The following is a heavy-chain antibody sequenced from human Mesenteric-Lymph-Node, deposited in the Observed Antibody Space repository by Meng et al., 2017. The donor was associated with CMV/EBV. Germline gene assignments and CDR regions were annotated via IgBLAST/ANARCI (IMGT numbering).Heavy chain of an antibody. J-gene: IGHJ6*02. D-gene: IGHD2-2*01. CDR1: GFTFSSYW. CDR2: IKQDGSEK. Sequence: GGSLRLSCAASGFTFSSYWMSWVRQAPGKGLEWVANIKQDGSEKYYVDSVKGRFTISRDNAMNSLYLQMNSLRAEDSAVYYCARDRGCSSSSCNYYYYYGMDVWGQGTTVTVSS. V-gene: IGHV3-7*01. CDR3: ARDRGCSSSSCNYYYYYGMDV.